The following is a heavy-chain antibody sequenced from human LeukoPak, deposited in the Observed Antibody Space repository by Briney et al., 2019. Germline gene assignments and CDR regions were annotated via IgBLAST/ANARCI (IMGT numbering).Heavy chain of an antibody. Sequence: ASVKVSCKASGYTFTEYYMHWVRQAPGQGLEWMGWINPNSGGANYAENFQGRVTMTRDTSISTAYMELSSLRYDDTAVYYCARVRGAAAGRFDPWGQGTLVTVSS. D-gene: IGHD6-13*01. CDR1: GYTFTEYY. J-gene: IGHJ5*02. V-gene: IGHV1-2*02. CDR2: INPNSGGA. CDR3: ARVRGAAAGRFDP.